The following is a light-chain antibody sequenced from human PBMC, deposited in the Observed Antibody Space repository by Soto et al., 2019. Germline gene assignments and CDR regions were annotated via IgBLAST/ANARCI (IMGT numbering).Light chain of an antibody. V-gene: IGKV3-15*01. CDR2: GAS. J-gene: IGKJ1*01. CDR3: QQYGSSGT. Sequence: EIVMTQSPATLSVSPGERATLSCRASQSVSSDLAWYQHKPGQAPRLLIYGASTRATGMPARFSGRGSGTGFTLTISRLEPEDFAVYYCQQYGSSGTFGQGTKVHIK. CDR1: QSVSSD.